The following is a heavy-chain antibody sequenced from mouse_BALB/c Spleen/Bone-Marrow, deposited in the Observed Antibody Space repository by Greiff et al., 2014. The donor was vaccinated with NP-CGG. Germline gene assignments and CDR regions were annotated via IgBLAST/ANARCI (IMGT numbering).Heavy chain of an antibody. CDR2: ISDGGSYT. D-gene: IGHD1-1*01. J-gene: IGHJ1*01. CDR1: GFTLSDYY. V-gene: IGHV5-4*02. CDR3: ARDSYYYGSSYWYFDV. Sequence: VQLKESGGGLVKPGGSLKLSCAASGFTLSDYYMYWVRQTPEKGLEWVAIISDGGSYTYYPDSVKGRFTISRDNAKNSLYLQMTSLKSEDTAMYYCARDSYYYGSSYWYFDVWGAGTTVTVSS.